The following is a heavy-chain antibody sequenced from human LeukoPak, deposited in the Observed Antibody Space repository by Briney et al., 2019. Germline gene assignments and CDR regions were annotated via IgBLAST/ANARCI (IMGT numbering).Heavy chain of an antibody. Sequence: GASVKVSCKASGYTFTGYYLHWARQAPGQGLEWMGWINPNSGGTNYAQKFQGRVTMTGDTSINTAYMELSRLSSDDTAIYYCAGRPDTAIVPIFDYWGQGTLVSVSS. CDR2: INPNSGGT. CDR3: AGRPDTAIVPIFDY. CDR1: GYTFTGYY. J-gene: IGHJ4*02. V-gene: IGHV1-2*02. D-gene: IGHD5-18*01.